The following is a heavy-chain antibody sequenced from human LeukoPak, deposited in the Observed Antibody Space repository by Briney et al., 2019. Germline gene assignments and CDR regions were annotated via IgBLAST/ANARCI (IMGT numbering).Heavy chain of an antibody. Sequence: GGSLRLSCAASGFTFSSYAMSWVRQAPGKGLEWVSAISGSGGSTYYADSVKGRFTISRDNSKNTLYLQMNSLRAEDTAVYYCAKDPPTYYYDSSGFHPFDYWGQGTLVTVSS. D-gene: IGHD3-22*01. CDR2: ISGSGGST. J-gene: IGHJ4*02. CDR1: GFTFSSYA. CDR3: AKDPPTYYYDSSGFHPFDY. V-gene: IGHV3-23*01.